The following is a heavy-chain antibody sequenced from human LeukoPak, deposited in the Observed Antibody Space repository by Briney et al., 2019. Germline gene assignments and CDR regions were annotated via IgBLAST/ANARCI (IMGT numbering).Heavy chain of an antibody. Sequence: GGSLRLSCAASGFTFSSYCMNWVRQAPGKGLEWVSSISSSSSYIYYADSVKGRFTISRDNAKNSLYLQMNSLRAEDTAVYYCARERLGYDSSGYSPGTWDYWGQGTLVTVSS. D-gene: IGHD3-22*01. V-gene: IGHV3-21*01. CDR3: ARERLGYDSSGYSPGTWDY. CDR2: ISSSSSYI. CDR1: GFTFSSYC. J-gene: IGHJ4*02.